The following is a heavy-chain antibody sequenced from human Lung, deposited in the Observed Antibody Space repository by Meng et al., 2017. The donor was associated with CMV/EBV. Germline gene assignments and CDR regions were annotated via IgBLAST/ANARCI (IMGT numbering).Heavy chain of an antibody. CDR3: ARDDGSGNVYDFYYGMDV. CDR2: ISRSTHYI. CDR1: GFXFNTYS. Sequence: SCEASGFXFNTYSLNWVRQAPGKGLEWVAFISRSTHYIYYADSVKARFTISRDTAKNSVYLQMNSLRAEDTAVYYCARDDGSGNVYDFYYGMDVWXQGTTVTVSS. J-gene: IGHJ6*02. V-gene: IGHV3-21*01. D-gene: IGHD3-10*01.